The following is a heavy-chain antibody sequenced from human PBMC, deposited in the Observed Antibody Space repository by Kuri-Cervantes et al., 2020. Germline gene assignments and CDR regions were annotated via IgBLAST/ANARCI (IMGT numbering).Heavy chain of an antibody. Sequence: ASVKVSCKASGYTFTSYGISWVRQAPGQGLEWMGWISAYNGNTNYAQKLQGRVTMTTDTSTSTAYMELRSLRSDDTAVYYCARTGTGGSIEYYFDYWGQGTLVTVSS. CDR2: ISAYNGNT. D-gene: IGHD7-27*01. J-gene: IGHJ4*02. CDR3: ARTGTGGSIEYYFDY. CDR1: GYTFTSYG. V-gene: IGHV1-18*01.